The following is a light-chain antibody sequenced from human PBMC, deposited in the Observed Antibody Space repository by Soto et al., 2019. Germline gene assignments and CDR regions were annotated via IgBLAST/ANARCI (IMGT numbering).Light chain of an antibody. V-gene: IGKV2-30*01. CDR2: KVS. J-gene: IGKJ1*01. Sequence: DVVMTQSPLSLTVTLGQAASISCRSSQSPLYSDGNTYLNWFHQRPGQSPRRLIYKVSNRDSGVPDRFGGSGSGTDFTLQISRVEAEDVGVYYCMQGTHWPWTFGQGTKVEIK. CDR1: QSPLYSDGNTY. CDR3: MQGTHWPWT.